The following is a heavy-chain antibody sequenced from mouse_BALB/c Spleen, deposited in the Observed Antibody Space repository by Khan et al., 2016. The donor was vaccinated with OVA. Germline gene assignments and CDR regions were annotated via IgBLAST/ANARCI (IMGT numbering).Heavy chain of an antibody. CDR1: GYTFINYW. CDR3: ARRGRRWDFDY. J-gene: IGHJ2*01. V-gene: IGHV1-7*01. D-gene: IGHD1-1*02. Sequence: VQLQQSGAELAKPGALVKRSCKASGYTFINYWILWVKQRPGQGLEWIGYINPSIGDPETNQNFKDKATLTADKSSRTSYMQLSHLTSEDSAVXYCARRGRRWDFDYWGQGTTLTVSS. CDR2: INPSIGDP.